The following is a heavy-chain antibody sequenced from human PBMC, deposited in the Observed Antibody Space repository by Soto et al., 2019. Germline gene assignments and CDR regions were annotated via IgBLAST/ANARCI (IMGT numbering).Heavy chain of an antibody. Sequence: GSLRLSCAASGFTFSSYEMNWVRQAPGKGLEWVSYISSSGSTIYYADSVKGRFTISRDNAKNSLYLQMNSLRDEDTAVYYCARDDSGSYPYYFDYWGQGTLVTVSS. CDR1: GFTFSSYE. CDR2: ISSSGSTI. V-gene: IGHV3-48*03. J-gene: IGHJ4*02. D-gene: IGHD1-26*01. CDR3: ARDDSGSYPYYFDY.